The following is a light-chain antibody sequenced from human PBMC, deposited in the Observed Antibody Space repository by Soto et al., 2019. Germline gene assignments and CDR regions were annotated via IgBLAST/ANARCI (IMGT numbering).Light chain of an antibody. J-gene: IGKJ1*01. Sequence: DIQMTQSPSTLSVSVGGRVTVTCRASQSISSWLAWYQQKPGQPPKLLIYKASTLETGVPSRFKGSEAGTEFTLTINSLQPEDFATYFCQQYNSYPWTFGRGTKVDIK. CDR1: QSISSW. V-gene: IGKV1-5*03. CDR3: QQYNSYPWT. CDR2: KAS.